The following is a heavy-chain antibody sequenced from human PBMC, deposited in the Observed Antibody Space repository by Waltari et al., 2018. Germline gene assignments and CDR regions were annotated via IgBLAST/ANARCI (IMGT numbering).Heavy chain of an antibody. V-gene: IGHV4-39*07. CDR3: TRDANVGAPPPIGY. CDR1: GGSISATSYF. Sequence: QLQLQESGPGLVKPSDTLFLTCNVSGGSISATSYFWGWVRPPPGKGLEWIGSISRRESALYKSSLTRRATISFDNAKNQLYLKLTSLTAADTATYYCTRDANVGAPPPIGYWGQGALVTVSS. J-gene: IGHJ4*02. CDR2: ISRRESA. D-gene: IGHD3-16*01.